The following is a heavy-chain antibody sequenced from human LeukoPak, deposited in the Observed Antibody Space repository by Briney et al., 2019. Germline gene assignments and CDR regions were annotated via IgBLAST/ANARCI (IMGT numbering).Heavy chain of an antibody. D-gene: IGHD6-13*01. Sequence: ASVKVSCKASGYTFTGYYMHWVRQAPGQGLEWMGRINPNSGGTNYAQKFQGRVTMTRDTSISTAYMELSSLRAEDTAVYYCAKDLVSSSSWYVLDYWGQGTLVTVSS. J-gene: IGHJ4*02. CDR1: GYTFTGYY. CDR2: INPNSGGT. V-gene: IGHV1-2*06. CDR3: AKDLVSSSSWYVLDY.